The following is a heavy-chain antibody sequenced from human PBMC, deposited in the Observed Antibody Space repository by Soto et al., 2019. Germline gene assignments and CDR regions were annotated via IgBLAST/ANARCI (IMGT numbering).Heavy chain of an antibody. CDR2: ISDDGSNK. Sequence: VQLVESGGGVVHPGRSLRLSCAASGFTFSTFAMHWVRQAPGKGLEWVAVISDDGSNKYYADSVKGRFTISRDNSKNTLSLQMESLRTDDTAVYFCAKEMVPDSFPHPMVRGVPGDSWGQGTLVTVSS. J-gene: IGHJ4*02. CDR3: AKEMVPDSFPHPMVRGVPGDS. V-gene: IGHV3-30*04. D-gene: IGHD3-10*01. CDR1: GFTFSTFA.